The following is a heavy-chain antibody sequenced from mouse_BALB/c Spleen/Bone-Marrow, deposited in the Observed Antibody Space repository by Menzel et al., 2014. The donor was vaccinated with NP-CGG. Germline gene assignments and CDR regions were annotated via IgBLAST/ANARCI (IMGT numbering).Heavy chain of an antibody. Sequence: EVKLMESGRGLVKPGGSLKLSCAASGFTFSSYTMSWVRQTPEKRLEWVATISSGGSYTYYPDSVKGRFTISRDNAKNTLYLQMSSLRSEDTAMYYCTRDAMDYWGQGTSVTVSS. V-gene: IGHV5-6-4*01. CDR2: ISSGGSYT. CDR3: TRDAMDY. J-gene: IGHJ4*01. CDR1: GFTFSSYT.